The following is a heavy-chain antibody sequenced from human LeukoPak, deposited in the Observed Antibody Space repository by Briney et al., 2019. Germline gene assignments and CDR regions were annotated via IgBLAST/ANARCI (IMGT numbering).Heavy chain of an antibody. J-gene: IGHJ3*02. CDR3: ASLVVPAAHDAFDI. Sequence: GGSLRLSCTTSGFNFRAYWMGWVRQAPGKGLEWVANIHQHGSKENYLDSVKGRFTISRDNAKSSIYLQMNSLRAEDTAVYYCASLVVPAAHDAFDIWGQGTMVTVSS. CDR2: IHQHGSKE. D-gene: IGHD2-2*01. V-gene: IGHV3-7*03. CDR1: GFNFRAYW.